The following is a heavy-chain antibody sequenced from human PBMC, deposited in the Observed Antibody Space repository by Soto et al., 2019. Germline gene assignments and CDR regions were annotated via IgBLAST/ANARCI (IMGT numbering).Heavy chain of an antibody. D-gene: IGHD1-7*01. CDR2: IKEDGSEG. CDR1: GFTFGNSW. J-gene: IGHJ4*02. Sequence: EVQLVESGGGLVQPGDSLRLSCAASGFTFGNSWMTWVRQAPGKGLEWVASIKEDGSEGYYVDSVKGRFTISRDNAKDSLFLQMNSLRAEDTAVYYCAKDARRGTTSPVWGQGTLVTVSS. CDR3: AKDARRGTTSPV. V-gene: IGHV3-7*03.